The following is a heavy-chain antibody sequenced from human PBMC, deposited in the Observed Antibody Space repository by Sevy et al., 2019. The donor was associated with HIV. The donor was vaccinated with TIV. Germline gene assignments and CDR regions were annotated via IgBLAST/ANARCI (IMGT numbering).Heavy chain of an antibody. V-gene: IGHV3-30*02. D-gene: IGHD2-2*01. J-gene: IGHJ1*01. CDR1: GFTFSSYG. Sequence: GGPLRLSCAASGFTFSSYGMHWVRQAPGKGLEWVAFIRYDGSNKYYADSVKGRFTISRDNSKNTLYLQMNSLRAEDTAVYYCAKDLPCTSCYGYFQHWGQGTLVTVSS. CDR2: IRYDGSNK. CDR3: AKDLPCTSCYGYFQH.